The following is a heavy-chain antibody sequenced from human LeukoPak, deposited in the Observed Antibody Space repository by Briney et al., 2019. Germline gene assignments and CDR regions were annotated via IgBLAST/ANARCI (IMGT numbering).Heavy chain of an antibody. V-gene: IGHV4-59*08. CDR1: GGSIRGYF. J-gene: IGHJ4*02. D-gene: IGHD3-10*01. CDR3: ARHYDSGSYPLDF. CDR2: IYSSGST. Sequence: SETLSLTCTVSGGSIRGYFWSWIRQPPGKGLEWIGHIYSSGSTTYTPSLQGRVTISLDTSKNQSSLKLSSVTAADTAVYYCARHYDSGSYPLDFWGQGTLGTVSS.